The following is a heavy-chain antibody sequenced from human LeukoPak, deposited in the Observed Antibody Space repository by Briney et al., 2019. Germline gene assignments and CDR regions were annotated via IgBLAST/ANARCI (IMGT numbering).Heavy chain of an antibody. CDR3: AKGVVPAAKYYFDY. Sequence: GGSLRLSCAASRFTVSDKYMSWVRQAPGKGLEWVSAISGSGGSTYYADSVKGRFTISRDNSKNTLYLQMNSLRAEDTAVYYCAKGVVPAAKYYFDYWGQGTLVTVSS. D-gene: IGHD2-2*01. V-gene: IGHV3-23*01. CDR1: RFTVSDKY. CDR2: ISGSGGST. J-gene: IGHJ4*02.